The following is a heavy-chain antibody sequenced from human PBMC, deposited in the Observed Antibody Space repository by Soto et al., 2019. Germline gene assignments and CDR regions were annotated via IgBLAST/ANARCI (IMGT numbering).Heavy chain of an antibody. CDR3: ASGGQNALDI. V-gene: IGHV1-2*04. CDR1: GYSFTDYH. Sequence: ASVKVSCKASGYSFTDYHIHWVRQAPGQGLEWLGRINPKSGGTSTAQKFQGWVTMTTDTSISTAYMELSRLRFDETAVYYCASGGQNALDIWGQGIMVTVSS. J-gene: IGHJ3*02. D-gene: IGHD6-25*01. CDR2: INPKSGGT.